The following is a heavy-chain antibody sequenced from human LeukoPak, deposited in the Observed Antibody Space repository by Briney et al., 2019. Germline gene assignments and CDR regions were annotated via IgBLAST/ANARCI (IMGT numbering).Heavy chain of an antibody. CDR3: ARDSGYYGMDV. CDR2: ISSSSSYI. D-gene: IGHD3-10*01. Sequence: GGSLRLSCAASGFTFSSYSMDWVRQAPGKGLEWVSSISSSSSYIYYADSVKGRFTISRDNAKNSLYLQMNSLRAEDTAVYYCARDSGYYGMDVWGQGTTVTVSS. CDR1: GFTFSSYS. J-gene: IGHJ6*02. V-gene: IGHV3-21*01.